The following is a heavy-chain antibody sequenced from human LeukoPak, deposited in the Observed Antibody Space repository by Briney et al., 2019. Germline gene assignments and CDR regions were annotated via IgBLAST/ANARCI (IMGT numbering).Heavy chain of an antibody. CDR2: ISYDGSSK. Sequence: GRSLRLSCAASGFTFSSYGMHWVRQAPGKGLEWVAVISYDGSSKYYADSVKGRFTISRDNSKNTLYLQMNSLRAEDTAVYYCAKVLGRYFDWLSSGMDVWGQGTTLTVSS. CDR3: AKVLGRYFDWLSSGMDV. CDR1: GFTFSSYG. V-gene: IGHV3-30*18. J-gene: IGHJ6*02. D-gene: IGHD3-9*01.